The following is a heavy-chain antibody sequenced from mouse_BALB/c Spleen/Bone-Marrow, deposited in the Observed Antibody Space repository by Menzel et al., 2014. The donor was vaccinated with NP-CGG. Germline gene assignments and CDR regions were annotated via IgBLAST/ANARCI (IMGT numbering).Heavy chain of an antibody. CDR3: TREGAY. CDR2: INPSNGGI. V-gene: IGHV1S81*02. J-gene: IGHJ3*01. Sequence: QVQLQQSGAELVKPGASVKLSCKASGYTFNSYYMYWVKQRPGQGLEWIGEINPSNGGINFNEKFKSKAILTVDKSSSTAYMQLSSLTSEDSAVYYCTREGAYWGQGTLVTVSA. CDR1: GYTFNSYY.